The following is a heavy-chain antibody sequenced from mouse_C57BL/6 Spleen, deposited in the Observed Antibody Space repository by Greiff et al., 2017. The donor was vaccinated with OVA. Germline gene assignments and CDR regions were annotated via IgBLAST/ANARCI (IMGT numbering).Heavy chain of an antibody. Sequence: VHLVESGPGLVQPSQSLSITCTVSGFSLTSYGVHWVRQSPGKGLEWLGVIWRGGSTDYNAAFMSRLSITKDNSKSQVFFKMNSLQADDTAIYYCAKNWGTTVVEGLYWYFDVWGTGTTVTVSS. CDR3: AKNWGTTVVEGLYWYFDV. V-gene: IGHV2-5*01. D-gene: IGHD1-1*01. CDR1: GFSLTSYG. J-gene: IGHJ1*03. CDR2: IWRGGST.